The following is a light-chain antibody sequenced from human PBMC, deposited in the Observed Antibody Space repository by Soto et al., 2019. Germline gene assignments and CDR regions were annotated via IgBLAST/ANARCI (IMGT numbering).Light chain of an antibody. J-gene: IGLJ1*01. CDR3: LSYDKSLSGYV. V-gene: IGLV1-51*01. CDR1: SSNIGNNF. Sequence: QSVLTQPPSVSAAPGQKVTISCSGSSSNIGNNFVSWYQQVPGTAPKLLIYDNNKRPSGIPDRFSGSKSGTSATLGITGLQTGDEADYYCLSYDKSLSGYVFGAGTRSPS. CDR2: DNN.